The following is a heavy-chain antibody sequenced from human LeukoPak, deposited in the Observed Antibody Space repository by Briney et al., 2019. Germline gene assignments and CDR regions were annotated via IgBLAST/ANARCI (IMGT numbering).Heavy chain of an antibody. CDR1: GGSFSGYY. Sequence: PSETLSLTCAVYGGSFSGYYWSWIRQPPGKGLEWIGEINHSGSTNYNPSLKSRVTISVDTSKNQFSLKLSSVTAADTAVYYCARGPNDFWSGYSLLYFDYWGQGTLVTVSS. D-gene: IGHD3-3*01. CDR3: ARGPNDFWSGYSLLYFDY. J-gene: IGHJ4*02. CDR2: INHSGST. V-gene: IGHV4-34*01.